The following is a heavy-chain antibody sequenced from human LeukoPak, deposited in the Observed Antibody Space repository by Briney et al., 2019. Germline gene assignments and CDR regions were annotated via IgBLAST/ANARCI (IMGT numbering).Heavy chain of an antibody. CDR3: AKDRPITMIVVDTGAFDI. V-gene: IGHV3-23*01. Sequence: GGSLRLSCAASGFTFSSYAMSWVRQAPGKGLAWVSAISGSGGSTYYADSVKGRFTISRDNSKNTLYLQMNSLRAEDTAVYYCAKDRPITMIVVDTGAFDIWGQGTMVTVSS. CDR2: ISGSGGST. J-gene: IGHJ3*02. D-gene: IGHD3-22*01. CDR1: GFTFSSYA.